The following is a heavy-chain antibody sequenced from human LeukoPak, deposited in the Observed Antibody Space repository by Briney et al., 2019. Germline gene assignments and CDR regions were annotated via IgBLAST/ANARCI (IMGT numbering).Heavy chain of an antibody. CDR1: GFTFSSYS. Sequence: PGGSLRLSCAASGFTFSSYSMNWVRQAPGKGLGWVSYINTSSSNILYADSVKGRFTISRDNAKTSLYLQMNSLRDEDTAVYYCARDKTEDIIVVIAATQNSFDIWGQGTMVTVSS. J-gene: IGHJ3*02. CDR3: ARDKTEDIIVVIAATQNSFDI. D-gene: IGHD2-15*01. CDR2: INTSSSNI. V-gene: IGHV3-48*02.